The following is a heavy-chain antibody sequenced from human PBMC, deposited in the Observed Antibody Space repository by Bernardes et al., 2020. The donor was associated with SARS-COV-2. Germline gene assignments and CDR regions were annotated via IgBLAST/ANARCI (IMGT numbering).Heavy chain of an antibody. CDR2: ISYDGSNK. CDR3: ARGRGDKCQLLFWRDYYYGMDV. J-gene: IGHJ6*02. V-gene: IGHV3-30*03. D-gene: IGHD2-2*01. CDR1: GFTFSSYG. Sequence: GGSLRLSCAASGFTFSSYGMHWVRQAPGKGLEWVAVISYDGSNKYYADSVKGRFTISRDNSKNTLYLQMNSLRAEDTAVYYCARGRGDKCQLLFWRDYYYGMDVWGQGTTVTVSS.